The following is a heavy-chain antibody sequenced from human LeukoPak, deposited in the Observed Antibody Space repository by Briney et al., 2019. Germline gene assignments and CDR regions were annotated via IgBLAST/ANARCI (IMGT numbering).Heavy chain of an antibody. CDR1: GYTFTNYN. CDR3: ATSSGNYDSSGYSYAFDI. D-gene: IGHD3-22*01. J-gene: IGHJ3*02. V-gene: IGHV1-46*01. Sequence: GASVKVSCKASGYTFTNYNIHWVRQAPGQGLEWMGIINPSGGSTSYAQKFQGRVTMTRDTSTSTVYMELSSLRSEDTAVYYCATSSGNYDSSGYSYAFDIWGQGTMVTVSS. CDR2: INPSGGST.